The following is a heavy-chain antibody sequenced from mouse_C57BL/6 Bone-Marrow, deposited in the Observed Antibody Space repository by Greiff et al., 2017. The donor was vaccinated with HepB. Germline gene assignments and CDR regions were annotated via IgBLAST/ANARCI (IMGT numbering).Heavy chain of an antibody. D-gene: IGHD1-1*01. CDR3: VGHGGSSSYWYFDV. V-gene: IGHV10-1*01. J-gene: IGHJ1*03. CDR1: GFSFNTYA. Sequence: EVHLVESGGGLVQPKGSLKLSCAASGFSFNTYAMNWVRQAPGKGLEWVARIRSKSNYYATYYADSVKDSFTISRDDSESMLYLQMNNLKTEDTAMYYCVGHGGSSSYWYFDVWGTGTTVTVSS. CDR2: IRSKSNYYAT.